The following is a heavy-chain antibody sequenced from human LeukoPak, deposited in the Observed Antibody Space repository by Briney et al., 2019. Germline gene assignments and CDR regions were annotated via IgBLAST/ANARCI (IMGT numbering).Heavy chain of an antibody. D-gene: IGHD3-22*01. J-gene: IGHJ5*02. V-gene: IGHV1-69*13. CDR1: GGTFSSYA. Sequence: VKGSCKASGGTFSSYAISSVRQAPGHELECMGRIIPIFGTANYAQKFQGRVTITTDESTSTAYMELSSLRSEDTAVYYCARDATAVWYYDSSGYRWFDPWGQGTLVTVSS. CDR2: IIPIFGTA. CDR3: ARDATAVWYYDSSGYRWFDP.